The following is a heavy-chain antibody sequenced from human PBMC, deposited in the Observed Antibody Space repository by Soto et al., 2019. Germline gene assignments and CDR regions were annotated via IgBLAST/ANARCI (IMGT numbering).Heavy chain of an antibody. V-gene: IGHV1-69*02. D-gene: IGHD5-18*01. Sequence: QVQLVQSGAEVKKPGSSVKVSCKASGGTFSSYTISWVRQAPGQGLEWMGRIIPILGIANYAQKFQGRVTITADKSTSTAYMELSSMSSEDPAVYYCARGGTAMDFDYWGQGTLVTVSS. CDR2: IIPILGIA. CDR3: ARGGTAMDFDY. CDR1: GGTFSSYT. J-gene: IGHJ4*02.